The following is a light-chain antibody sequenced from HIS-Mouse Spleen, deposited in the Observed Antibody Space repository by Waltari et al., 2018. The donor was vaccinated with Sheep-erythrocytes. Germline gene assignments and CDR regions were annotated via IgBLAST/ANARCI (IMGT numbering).Light chain of an antibody. J-gene: IGLJ2*01. CDR2: QVS. CDR3: QAWDSSTVV. V-gene: IGLV3-1*01. Sequence: SYELTQPPSVSVSPGQTASITCSGDKLGDKYACWYPQKPGQSPVLVIYQVSKRPSGIPERFSGSNSGNTATLTIGGTQAMDEADYYCQAWDSSTVVFGGGTKLTVL. CDR1: KLGDKY.